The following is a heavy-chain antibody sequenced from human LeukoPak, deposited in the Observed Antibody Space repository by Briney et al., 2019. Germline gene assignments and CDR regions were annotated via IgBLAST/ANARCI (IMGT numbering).Heavy chain of an antibody. CDR2: IIPILGIA. CDR1: GYTLTELS. J-gene: IGHJ4*02. Sequence: ASVKVSCKVSGYTLTELSMHWVRQAPGKGLEWMGRIIPILGIANYAQKFQGRVTITADKSTSTAYMELSSLRSEDTAVYYCARERGVAVAGSPGGYWGQGTLVTVSS. D-gene: IGHD6-19*01. V-gene: IGHV1-69*04. CDR3: ARERGVAVAGSPGGY.